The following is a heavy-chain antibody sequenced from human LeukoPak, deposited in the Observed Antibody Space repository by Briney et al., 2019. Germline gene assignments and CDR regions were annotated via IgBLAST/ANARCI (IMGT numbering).Heavy chain of an antibody. J-gene: IGHJ4*02. CDR3: AGTQEGDFWSGYLDY. D-gene: IGHD3-3*01. V-gene: IGHV4-59*01. Sequence: SETLSLTCTVSGGSISSYYWSWIRQPPGKGLEWIGYIYYSGSTNYNPSLKSRVTISVDTSKNQFSLKLSSVTAADTAVYYCAGTQEGDFWSGYLDYWGQGTPVTVSS. CDR2: IYYSGST. CDR1: GGSISSYY.